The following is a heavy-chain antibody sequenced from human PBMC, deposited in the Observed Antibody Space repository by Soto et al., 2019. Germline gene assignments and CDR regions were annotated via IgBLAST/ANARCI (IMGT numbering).Heavy chain of an antibody. D-gene: IGHD3-10*01. J-gene: IGHJ5*02. CDR2: ISYDGSNK. CDR1: GFTFSSYA. CDR3: ARDTDGWGSYSWFDP. Sequence: VGSLRLSCAASGFTFSSYAMHWVRQAPGKGLEWVAVISYDGSNKYYADSVKGRFTISRDNSKNTLYLQMNSLRAEDTAVYYCARDTDGWGSYSWFDPWGQGTLVTVSS. V-gene: IGHV3-30-3*01.